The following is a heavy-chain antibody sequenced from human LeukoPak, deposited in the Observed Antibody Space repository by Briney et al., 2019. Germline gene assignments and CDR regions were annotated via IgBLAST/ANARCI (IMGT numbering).Heavy chain of an antibody. CDR2: VYFNGDT. J-gene: IGHJ4*02. D-gene: IGHD3/OR15-3a*01. CDR3: ARQFGLMRSYRHLDH. V-gene: IGHV4-59*08. CDR1: SGSISSYY. Sequence: SSETLSLTCSLSSGSISSYYWTWLRQPPGKTLQWIGNVYFNGDTNFNPSLKSRVTISVDTSNNRFSLKLTSVTAADTAVYYCARQFGLMRSYRHLDHWGPGILVTVSA.